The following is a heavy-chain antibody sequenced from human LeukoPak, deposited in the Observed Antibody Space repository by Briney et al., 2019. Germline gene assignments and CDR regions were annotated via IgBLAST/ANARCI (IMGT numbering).Heavy chain of an antibody. CDR2: IDWDDDK. CDR3: ARIVTGIKHWFDP. J-gene: IGHJ5*02. CDR1: GFSLSTSGMC. D-gene: IGHD1-20*01. V-gene: IGHV2-70*11. Sequence: SGPTLVNPTQTLTLTCTFSGFSLSTSGMCVSWIRQPPGKALEWLARIDWDDDKYYNTSLKPRLTISKDTSKNQVVLTMTNMDPVDTATYYCARIVTGIKHWFDPWGQGTLVTVSS.